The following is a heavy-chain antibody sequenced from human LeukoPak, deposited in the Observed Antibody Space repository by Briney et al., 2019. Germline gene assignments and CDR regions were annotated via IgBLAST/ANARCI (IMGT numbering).Heavy chain of an antibody. J-gene: IGHJ3*02. Sequence: GGSLRPSCAASGFTFSSYAMSWVRQAPGKGLEWVSAISGSGGSTYYADSVKGRFTISRDNSKNTLYLQMNSLRAEDTAVYYCANFEYGAARRNDAFDIWGQGTMVTVSS. V-gene: IGHV3-23*01. CDR2: ISGSGGST. CDR1: GFTFSSYA. D-gene: IGHD6-6*01. CDR3: ANFEYGAARRNDAFDI.